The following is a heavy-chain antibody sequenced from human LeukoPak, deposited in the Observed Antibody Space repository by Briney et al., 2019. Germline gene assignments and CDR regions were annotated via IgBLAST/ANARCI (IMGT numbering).Heavy chain of an antibody. CDR2: INPSGGST. D-gene: IGHD3-10*01. CDR1: GYTFTSYY. Sequence: GASVKVSCKASGYTFTSYYMHWVRQAPGQGLEWMGIINPSGGSTSYAQQFQGRVTMTRDTSTSTVYMELSSLRSEDTAVYYCARGHYGSGSYYGSEVFDYWGQGTLVTVSS. V-gene: IGHV1-46*01. CDR3: ARGHYGSGSYYGSEVFDY. J-gene: IGHJ4*02.